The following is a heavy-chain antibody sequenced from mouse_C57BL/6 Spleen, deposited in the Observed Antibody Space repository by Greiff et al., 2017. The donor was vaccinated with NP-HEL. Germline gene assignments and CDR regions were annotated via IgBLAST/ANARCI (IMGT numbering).Heavy chain of an antibody. Sequence: QVQLQQPGAELVKPGASVKMSCKASGYTFTSYWITWVKQRPGQGLEWIGDIYPGSGSTNYNEKFKSKATLTVDTSSSTAYMQLRSLTSEASAVYYCARKGSDDGCGGYYFDDWGKGTTLTVAS. J-gene: IGHJ2*01. CDR3: ARKGSDDGCGGYYFDD. CDR1: GYTFTSYW. CDR2: IYPGSGST. D-gene: IGHD2-3*01. V-gene: IGHV1-55*01.